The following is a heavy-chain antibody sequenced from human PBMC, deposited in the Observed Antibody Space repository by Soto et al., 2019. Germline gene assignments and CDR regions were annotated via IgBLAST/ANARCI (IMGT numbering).Heavy chain of an antibody. CDR1: GGSISSYY. D-gene: IGHD6-19*01. CDR2: IYTSGST. CDR3: ARWGGSSGWYEYGMDV. J-gene: IGHJ6*02. V-gene: IGHV4-4*07. Sequence: QVQLQESGPGLVKPSETLSLTCTVSGGSISSYYWSWIRQPAGKGLEWIGRIYTSGSTNYNPSLKSRVTMSVDTSKNQFALKLSSVTAADTAVYYCARWGGSSGWYEYGMDVWGQGTTVTVSS.